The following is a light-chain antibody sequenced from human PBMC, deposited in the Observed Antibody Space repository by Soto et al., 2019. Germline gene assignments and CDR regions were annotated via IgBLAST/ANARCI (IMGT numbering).Light chain of an antibody. J-gene: IGKJ1*01. CDR3: QQYNSYSST. CDR1: QSISSW. CDR2: DAS. Sequence: EIQMTQSPSTLSASVGDRVTITCRASQSISSWLAWYQQKPGKAPKLLIYDASSLESGVPSRFSGNGSGTEFTLTISSLQPDDFATYYCQQYNSYSSTFGQGTKVDI. V-gene: IGKV1-5*01.